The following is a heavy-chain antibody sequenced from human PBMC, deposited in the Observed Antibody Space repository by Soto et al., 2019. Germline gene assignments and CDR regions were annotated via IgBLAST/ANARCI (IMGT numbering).Heavy chain of an antibody. CDR2: IYYSGST. CDR3: ARPLYSYGPMDV. J-gene: IGHJ6*02. CDR1: GGSISSSSYY. V-gene: IGHV4-39*02. D-gene: IGHD5-18*01. Sequence: PSETLSLTCTVSGGSISSSSYYWGWLRQPPGKGLEWIGSIYYSGSTYYNPSLKSRVTISVDTSKNHFSLKLTSVTAADTAVYYCARPLYSYGPMDVWGQGTTVT.